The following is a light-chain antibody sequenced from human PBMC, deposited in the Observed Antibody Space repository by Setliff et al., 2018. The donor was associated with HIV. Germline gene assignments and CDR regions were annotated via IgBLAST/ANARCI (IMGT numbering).Light chain of an antibody. CDR2: SNN. CDR3: GSFVTASTYL. Sequence: QSALTQPPSASGTPGQRVTISCSGSSSNIGSNTVNWYQQLPGTAPKLLIYSNNQRPSGVPDRFSGSKSGTSASLAISGLQSEDEADYYCGSFVTASTYLFGTGTKVTVL. CDR1: SSNIGSNT. V-gene: IGLV1-44*01. J-gene: IGLJ1*01.